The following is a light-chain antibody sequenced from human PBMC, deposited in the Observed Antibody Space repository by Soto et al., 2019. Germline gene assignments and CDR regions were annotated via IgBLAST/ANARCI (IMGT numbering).Light chain of an antibody. J-gene: IGLJ3*02. V-gene: IGLV1-44*01. CDR3: AVWVDSLNGPV. CDR1: SSNIGSNT. Sequence: QSALTQPPSASGTPGQRVTISCSGSSSNIGSNTVSWYQQLPGTAPKRLIYRNDQRPSGIPDRFSGSKSGTSASLAISGLQSEDEADYYCAVWVDSLNGPVFGGGTKLTVL. CDR2: RND.